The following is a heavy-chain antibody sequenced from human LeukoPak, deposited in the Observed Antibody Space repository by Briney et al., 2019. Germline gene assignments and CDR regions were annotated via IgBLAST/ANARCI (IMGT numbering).Heavy chain of an antibody. J-gene: IGHJ4*02. V-gene: IGHV4-39*07. CDR3: ARDPGGMERGVRN. CDR1: GGSISSSSYY. Sequence: SETLSLTCTVSGGSISSSSYYWGWIRQPPGKGLEWIGSINYSGSTYYNPSLKSRVTISVDTSKNQFSLKLSSVTAADTAVYYCARDPGGMERGVRNWGQGTLVTVSS. CDR2: INYSGST. D-gene: IGHD3-10*01.